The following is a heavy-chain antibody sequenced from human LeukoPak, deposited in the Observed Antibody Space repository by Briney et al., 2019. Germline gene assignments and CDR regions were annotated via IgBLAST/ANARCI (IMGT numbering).Heavy chain of an antibody. CDR3: ARDADILTAYSFDY. CDR2: IGSSSPYI. J-gene: IGHJ4*02. CDR1: GFNFSSYS. D-gene: IGHD3-9*01. Sequence: TGGSLRLSCAASGFNFSSYSMNWVRQAPGKGLEWVSSIGSSSPYIYYADSLKGRFIISRDNSKNSLFLQMNSLRAEDTAVYYCARDADILTAYSFDYWGQGTLVTVSS. V-gene: IGHV3-21*01.